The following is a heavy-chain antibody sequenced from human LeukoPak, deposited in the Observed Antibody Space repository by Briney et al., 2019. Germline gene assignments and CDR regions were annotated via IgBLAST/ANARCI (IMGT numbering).Heavy chain of an antibody. CDR3: TTGNFGPY. CDR2: IKRKTEGGTT. CDR1: GFTFSDAW. D-gene: IGHD3-10*01. V-gene: IGHV3-15*07. Sequence: PGGSLRLSCAASGFTFSDAWMNWVRQAPGKGLEWVGRIKRKTEGGTTDYGAPVKGRFTISRDDSKNTLYLQMNSLKTEDTAFYYCTTGNFGPYWGQGTLVTVS. J-gene: IGHJ4*02.